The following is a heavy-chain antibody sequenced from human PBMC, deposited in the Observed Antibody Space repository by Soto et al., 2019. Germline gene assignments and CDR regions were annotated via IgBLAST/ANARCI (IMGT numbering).Heavy chain of an antibody. CDR1: GGSISSYY. V-gene: IGHV4-59*01. CDR2: IFDSGST. D-gene: IGHD6-13*01. CDR3: ARVGAAAAPCYFDY. Sequence: QVQLQESGPGLVKPSETLSLTCTVSGGSISSYYWSWIRQPPGKGLEWIGNIFDSGSTNYNPSLKSRGTISVDTSKNQFSLRVRSVTAADTAVYYCARVGAAAAPCYFDYWGQGTLVTVSS. J-gene: IGHJ4*02.